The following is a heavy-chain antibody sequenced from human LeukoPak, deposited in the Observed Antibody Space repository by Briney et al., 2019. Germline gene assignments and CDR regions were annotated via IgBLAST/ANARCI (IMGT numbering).Heavy chain of an antibody. CDR2: ITDSGTT. CDR3: ARGASCGGDCYWEDYYYYGTDV. V-gene: IGHV4-34*01. D-gene: IGHD2-21*02. Sequence: SETLSLTCAVYGESFSGYYWSWIRQPPGTGLEWIGEITDSGTTNYNPSLKSRVTISINSSKKQFSLKLSSVTAADTAVYYCARGASCGGDCYWEDYYYYGTDVWGQGTTVTVSS. J-gene: IGHJ6*02. CDR1: GESFSGYY.